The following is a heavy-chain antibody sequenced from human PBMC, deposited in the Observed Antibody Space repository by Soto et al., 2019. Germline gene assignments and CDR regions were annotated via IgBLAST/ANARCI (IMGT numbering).Heavy chain of an antibody. CDR1: GGSISSGGYY. V-gene: IGHV4-31*03. D-gene: IGHD4-17*01. CDR2: IYYSGST. Sequence: SETLSLTCTVSGGSISSGGYYWSWIRQHPGKGLGWIGYIYYSGSTYYNPSLKSRVTISVDTSKNQFSLKLSSVTAADTAVYYCARVKAMTTVTHDAFDIWGQGTMVTVSS. CDR3: ARVKAMTTVTHDAFDI. J-gene: IGHJ3*02.